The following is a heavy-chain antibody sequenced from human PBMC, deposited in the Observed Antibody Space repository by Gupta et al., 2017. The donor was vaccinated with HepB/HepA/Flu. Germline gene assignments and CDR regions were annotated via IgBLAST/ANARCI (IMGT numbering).Heavy chain of an antibody. J-gene: IGHJ4*02. V-gene: IGHV3-23*01. Sequence: EVQLLESGGGLVQPGGSLSLSCASSGFTFSSYAMSWVRQAPGKGLEWVSAISGSGGSTYYADSVKGRFTISRDNSKNTLYLQMNSLRAEDTAVYYCAKASYYYDSSGYYFWYFDYWGQGTLVTVSS. D-gene: IGHD3-22*01. CDR2: ISGSGGST. CDR3: AKASYYYDSSGYYFWYFDY. CDR1: GFTFSSYA.